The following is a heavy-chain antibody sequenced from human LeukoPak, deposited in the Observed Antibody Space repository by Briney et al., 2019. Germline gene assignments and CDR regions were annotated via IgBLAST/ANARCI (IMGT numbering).Heavy chain of an antibody. CDR3: ARGGYCGGDCYFYY. Sequence: SETPSLTCTVSGGSISSGNYYWSWIRQPAGKGLEWIGRIYSSGSTNYNPSLKSRVTISVDTSKNQFSLKLSSVTAADTAVYYCARGGYCGGDCYFYYWGQGTLVTVTS. V-gene: IGHV4-61*02. D-gene: IGHD2-21*02. J-gene: IGHJ4*02. CDR1: GGSISSGNYY. CDR2: IYSSGST.